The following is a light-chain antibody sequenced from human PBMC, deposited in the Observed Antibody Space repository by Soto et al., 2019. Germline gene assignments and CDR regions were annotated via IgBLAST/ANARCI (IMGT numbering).Light chain of an antibody. V-gene: IGKV4-1*01. J-gene: IGKJ4*01. CDR3: QTYYRAPLT. Sequence: DVVMTQSPDSLALSLGERATINCKSSQSLLSSSDNRNYLAWCQQKVGQPPKLLIRWASTRDSGVPDRFSASDSAKDFTLTINSLQAEDVAVYYCQTYYRAPLTFRGGTKVELK. CDR2: WAS. CDR1: QSLLSSSDNRNY.